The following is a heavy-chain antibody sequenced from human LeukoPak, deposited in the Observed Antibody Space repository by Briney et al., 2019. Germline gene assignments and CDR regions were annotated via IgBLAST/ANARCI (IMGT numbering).Heavy chain of an antibody. D-gene: IGHD5-18*01. CDR1: GGSISSYY. V-gene: IGHV4-4*07. Sequence: SETLSLTCTVSGGSISSYYWSWIRQPAGKGLEWIGRIYTSGSTNYNPSLKSRVTMSVDTSKNQFSLKLSSVTAADTAVYYCAREGSGIQLWFHRFIFDYWGQGTLVTVSS. CDR2: IYTSGST. J-gene: IGHJ4*02. CDR3: AREGSGIQLWFHRFIFDY.